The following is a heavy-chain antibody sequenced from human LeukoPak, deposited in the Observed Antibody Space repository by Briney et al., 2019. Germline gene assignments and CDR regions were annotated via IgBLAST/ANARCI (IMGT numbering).Heavy chain of an antibody. CDR1: GFTFSGYD. Sequence: GGSLRLSRAASGFTFSGYDMQWVRQLPGKGLEWVAAFGYGADTYYPASVEGRFTVSRENAKNSLYLQMNALRAGDTAVHHCARDGGGTRADWYFDLWGRGTPVTVSS. J-gene: IGHJ2*01. V-gene: IGHV3-13*01. D-gene: IGHD2-2*01. CDR3: ARDGGGTRADWYFDL. CDR2: FGYGADT.